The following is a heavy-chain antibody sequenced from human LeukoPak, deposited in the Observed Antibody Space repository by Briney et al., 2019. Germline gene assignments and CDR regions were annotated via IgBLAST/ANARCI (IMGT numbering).Heavy chain of an antibody. Sequence: PSETLSLTCAVYGGSFSAYYWSWIRQSPGEGLEWIAEINHRGDTNYNPSVKSRVSISVDTSKNQFSLKVTSLTAADTAVYYCARGPTISETGYFDYWGQGILLTVSS. D-gene: IGHD1-1*01. V-gene: IGHV4-34*01. CDR1: GGSFSAYY. CDR2: INHRGDT. CDR3: ARGPTISETGYFDY. J-gene: IGHJ4*03.